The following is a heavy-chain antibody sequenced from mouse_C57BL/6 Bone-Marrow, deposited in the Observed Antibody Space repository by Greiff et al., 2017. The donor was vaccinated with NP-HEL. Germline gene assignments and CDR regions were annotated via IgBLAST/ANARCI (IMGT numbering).Heavy chain of an antibody. CDR2: ISSGGDYI. J-gene: IGHJ3*01. Sequence: EVKVVESGEGLVKPGGSLKLSCAASGFTFSSYAMSWVRQTPEKRLEWVAYISSGGDYIYYADTVKGRFTISRDNARNTLYLQISSLKTEDTAMYYCTRDTLPTMVTPFAYWGQGTLVTVSA. D-gene: IGHD2-3*01. CDR1: GFTFSSYA. V-gene: IGHV5-9-1*02. CDR3: TRDTLPTMVTPFAY.